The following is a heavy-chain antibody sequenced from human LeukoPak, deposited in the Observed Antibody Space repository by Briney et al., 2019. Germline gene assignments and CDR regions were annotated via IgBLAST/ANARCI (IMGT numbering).Heavy chain of an antibody. V-gene: IGHV4-59*12. J-gene: IGHJ4*02. Sequence: SETLSLTCTVSGGSISSYYWSWIRQPPGNGLEWIGYIYYSGSTNYNPSLKSRVTISVDTSKNQFSLKLSSVTAADTAVYYCAREGGPYRPLDYSGQGTLVTVSS. CDR1: GGSISSYY. CDR2: IYYSGST. CDR3: AREGGPYRPLDY.